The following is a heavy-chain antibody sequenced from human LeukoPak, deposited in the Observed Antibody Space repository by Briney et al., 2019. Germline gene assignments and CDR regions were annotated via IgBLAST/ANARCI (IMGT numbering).Heavy chain of an antibody. CDR3: ARDGIAAAGIESLDAFDI. Sequence: GGSLRLSCAASGFTISSYAMDWVRQAPGKGLEWVAVISFDGSNQYYADSVKGRFTISRDNSKNTLYLQMNSLRAEDTAVYYCARDGIAAAGIESLDAFDIWGQGTMVTVSS. CDR2: ISFDGSNQ. D-gene: IGHD6-13*01. J-gene: IGHJ3*02. V-gene: IGHV3-30-3*01. CDR1: GFTISSYA.